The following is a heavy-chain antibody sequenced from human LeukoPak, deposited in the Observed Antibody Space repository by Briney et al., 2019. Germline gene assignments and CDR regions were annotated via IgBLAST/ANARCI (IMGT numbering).Heavy chain of an antibody. Sequence: GGSLRLSCAASGFTFSSYWMSWVSQAPGKGLEWVANIKQDGSEKYYVDSVKGRFTISRDNAKNSLYLQMNSLRAEDTAVYYCARGSSSTWAYHFDYWGQGTLVTVSS. CDR1: GFTFSSYW. CDR2: IKQDGSEK. V-gene: IGHV3-7*01. D-gene: IGHD6-13*01. J-gene: IGHJ4*02. CDR3: ARGSSSTWAYHFDY.